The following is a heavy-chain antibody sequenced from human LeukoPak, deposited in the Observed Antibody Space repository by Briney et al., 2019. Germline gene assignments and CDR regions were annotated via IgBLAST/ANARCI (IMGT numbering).Heavy chain of an antibody. CDR2: IWYDGSNK. V-gene: IGHV3-33*01. D-gene: IGHD6-19*01. J-gene: IGHJ5*02. Sequence: PGSSLTLSCAASGFTFSSYGMHWLRHSPDEALEWVAVIWYDGSNKYYADSVKRRFTISRDNYKHTLYLQLNRLRAEDTAVDYCARGSAQWLVYWFDPWGQGTLVTVSS. CDR3: ARGSAQWLVYWFDP. CDR1: GFTFSSYG.